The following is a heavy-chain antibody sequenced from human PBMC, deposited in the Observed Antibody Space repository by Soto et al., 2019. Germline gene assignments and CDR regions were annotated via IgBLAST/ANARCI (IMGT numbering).Heavy chain of an antibody. J-gene: IGHJ6*02. CDR1: GGSISSGDYY. CDR2: IYYSGRT. CDR3: ARDHSYYDFWSGSIQHYYYYYGMDV. D-gene: IGHD3-3*01. Sequence: QVQLQESGPGLVKPSQTLSLTCTVSGGSISSGDYYWSWIRQPPGKGLEWIGYIYYSGRTYYNPSLKSRVTIAVDTSKNAFSLQLSSVTAADAAVYYCARDHSYYDFWSGSIQHYYYYYGMDVWGQGTTVTVSS. V-gene: IGHV4-30-4*01.